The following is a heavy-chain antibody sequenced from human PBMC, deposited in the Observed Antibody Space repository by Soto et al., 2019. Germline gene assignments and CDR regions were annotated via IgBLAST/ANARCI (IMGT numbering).Heavy chain of an antibody. Sequence: GSLRLSCAASGFTFSSYWMHWVRQAPGKGLVWVSRINSDGSSTSYADSVKGRFAISRDNAKNTLYLQMNSLRAEDTAVYYCERGLWVGENWLGAFDICGQVTMVPVS. J-gene: IGHJ3*02. CDR3: ERGLWVGENWLGAFDI. V-gene: IGHV3-74*01. CDR1: GFTFSSYW. CDR2: INSDGSST. D-gene: IGHD3-16*01.